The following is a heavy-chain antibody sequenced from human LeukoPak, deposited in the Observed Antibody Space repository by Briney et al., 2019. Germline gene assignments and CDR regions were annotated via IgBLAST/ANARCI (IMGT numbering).Heavy chain of an antibody. CDR2: ISTSSSAI. J-gene: IGHJ4*02. CDR3: ARDLVGAGD. D-gene: IGHD1-26*01. Sequence: GGSLRLSCAASGFTFSSYSMNWVRQAPGKGLEWISCISTSSSAIYYADSVKGRFTISRDNAKNSLYLQMNSLRAEDTAVYYCARDLVGAGDWGQGTLVTVSS. V-gene: IGHV3-48*01. CDR1: GFTFSSYS.